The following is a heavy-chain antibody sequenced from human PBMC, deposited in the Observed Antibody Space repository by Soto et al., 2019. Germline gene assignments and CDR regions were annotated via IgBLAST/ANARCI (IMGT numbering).Heavy chain of an antibody. CDR3: ARGLITGSHYSGGWYYFDS. J-gene: IGHJ4*02. V-gene: IGHV4-34*01. Sequence: PSETLSLTCAVYGGSFRGYYWSWISKPPGKGLEWIGEINHSGSTNYNPSLKSRVTISVHTSNSQFSLELSSVTAADTAVYYCARGLITGSHYSGGWYYFDSWGQGTQVTVS. D-gene: IGHD6-19*01. CDR2: INHSGST. CDR1: GGSFRGYY.